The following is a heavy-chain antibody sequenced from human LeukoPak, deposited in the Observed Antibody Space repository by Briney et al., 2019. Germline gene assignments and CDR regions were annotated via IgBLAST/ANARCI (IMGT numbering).Heavy chain of an antibody. CDR1: GYTFTGYY. CDR3: ARVKIPGIAAAY. D-gene: IGHD6-13*01. Sequence: VASAKVSCKASGYTFTGYYMHWVRQAPGQGLKWMGWINPNSGGTNYAQKFQGRVTMTRDTSISTAYMELSRLRSHDTAVYYCARVKIPGIAAAYWGQGALVTVSS. J-gene: IGHJ4*02. CDR2: INPNSGGT. V-gene: IGHV1-2*02.